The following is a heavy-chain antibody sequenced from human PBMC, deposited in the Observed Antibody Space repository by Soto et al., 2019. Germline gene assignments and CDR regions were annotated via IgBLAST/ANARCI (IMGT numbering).Heavy chain of an antibody. V-gene: IGHV3-30-3*01. CDR3: ARDPADIVATSYFDY. J-gene: IGHJ4*02. Sequence: PGGSLRLSCAAFGFTFSSYAMHWVRQAPGKGLEWVAVISYDGSNKYYADSVKGRFTISRDNSKNTLYLQMNSLRAEDTAVYYCARDPADIVATSYFDYWGQGTLVTVSS. CDR2: ISYDGSNK. D-gene: IGHD5-12*01. CDR1: GFTFSSYA.